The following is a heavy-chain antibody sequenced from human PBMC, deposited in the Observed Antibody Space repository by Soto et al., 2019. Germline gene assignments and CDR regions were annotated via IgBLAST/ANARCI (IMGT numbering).Heavy chain of an antibody. CDR3: ARDKVSTLISFDY. CDR2: IYPADSDT. D-gene: IGHD2-8*01. CDR1: GYSFTNNW. Sequence: PGESLKIAGKGSGYSFTNNWIGWVLQVPGKGLEWMGIIYPADSDTRYSPSFQGQVTISVDKSISTAYLQWSSLKASDTAIYYCARDKVSTLISFDYWGQGTLVTVSS. J-gene: IGHJ4*02. V-gene: IGHV5-51*01.